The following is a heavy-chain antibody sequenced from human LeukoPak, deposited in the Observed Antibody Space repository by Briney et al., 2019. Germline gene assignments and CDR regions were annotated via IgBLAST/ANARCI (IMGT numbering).Heavy chain of an antibody. J-gene: IGHJ6*03. Sequence: PSETLSLTCAVYGGSFSGYYWSWIRQPPGKGLEWVANVNQGGTEKFYVDSGKGRFTISRDNAENSLYLQMNSLRAEDTAVYYCAREHYFYHMDGWGEGTTVTVSS. CDR3: AREHYFYHMDG. V-gene: IGHV3-7*01. CDR1: GGSFSGYY. CDR2: VNQGGTEK.